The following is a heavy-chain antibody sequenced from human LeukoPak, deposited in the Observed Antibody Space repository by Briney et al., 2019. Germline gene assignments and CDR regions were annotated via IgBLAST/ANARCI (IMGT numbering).Heavy chain of an antibody. CDR1: GFTFSSYS. CDR3: FTYYDSSGYMGYAFDI. CDR2: IRYDGSNK. Sequence: GGSLRLSCAASGFTFSSYSMNWVRQAPGKGLEWVAFIRYDGSNKYYADSVKGRFTISRDNSKNTLYLQMNSLRAEDTAVYYCFTYYDSSGYMGYAFDIWGQGTMVTVSS. J-gene: IGHJ3*02. D-gene: IGHD3-22*01. V-gene: IGHV3-30*02.